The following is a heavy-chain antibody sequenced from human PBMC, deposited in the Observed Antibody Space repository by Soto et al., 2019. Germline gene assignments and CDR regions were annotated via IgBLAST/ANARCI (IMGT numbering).Heavy chain of an antibody. CDR3: AGDHGVSVRDY. J-gene: IGHJ4*02. CDR1: GVDFSGLG. CDR2: IVPMLGIG. D-gene: IGHD4-17*01. Sequence: QVQLVQSGAEVRKPGSSVKVSCKASGVDFSGLGLGWVRQAPGQGLEWMGGIVPMLGIGSYAEKFRGRVTITADESTSTAYVELRSLTSTDTAVYYCAGDHGVSVRDYWGQGTPVIVSS. V-gene: IGHV1-69*01.